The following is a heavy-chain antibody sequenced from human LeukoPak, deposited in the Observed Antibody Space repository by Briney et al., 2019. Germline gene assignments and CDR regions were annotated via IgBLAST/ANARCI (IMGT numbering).Heavy chain of an antibody. V-gene: IGHV4-34*01. D-gene: IGHD3-22*01. CDR1: GGSFSGYY. Sequence: SETLSLTCAVYGGSFSGYYWSWIRQPPGKGLEWIGEINHSGSTNYNPSLKSRVTISVDTSKNQFSLKLSSVTAAGTAVYYCARGPHYYDSSGLDYWGQGTLVTVSS. J-gene: IGHJ4*02. CDR2: INHSGST. CDR3: ARGPHYYDSSGLDY.